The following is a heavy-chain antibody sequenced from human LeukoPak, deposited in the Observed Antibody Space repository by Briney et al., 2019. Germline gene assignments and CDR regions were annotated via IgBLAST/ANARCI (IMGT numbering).Heavy chain of an antibody. CDR1: GDSISSGGYS. CDR3: ASGYWFLDL. V-gene: IGHV4-30-2*01. Sequence: PSETLSLTCAVSGDSISSGGYSGTWIRQPPGEGLEWIGYIHHTGSPYYKPSLKSRVTISVDRSKNQFSLKLTSVTAADTAVYYCASGYWFLDLWGRGTLVIVSS. J-gene: IGHJ2*01. CDR2: IHHTGSP.